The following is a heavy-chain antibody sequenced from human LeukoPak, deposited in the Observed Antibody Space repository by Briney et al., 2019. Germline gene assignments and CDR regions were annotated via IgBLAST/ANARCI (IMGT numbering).Heavy chain of an antibody. V-gene: IGHV3-48*01. CDR3: ARDPSDQRFLEWLLSFDY. J-gene: IGHJ4*02. Sequence: GGSLRLSWAASGFTFSSYSRNWVRQAPGKGLGGVSYISSSSSTIYYADSVKGRFTISRDNSKNTLYLQMNSLRAEDTAVYYCARDPSDQRFLEWLLSFDYWGQGTLVTVSS. CDR2: ISSSSSTI. CDR1: GFTFSSYS. D-gene: IGHD3-3*01.